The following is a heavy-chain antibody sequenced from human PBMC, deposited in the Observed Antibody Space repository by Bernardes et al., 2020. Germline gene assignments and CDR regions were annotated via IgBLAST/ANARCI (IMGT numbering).Heavy chain of an antibody. CDR3: ARIAYCNSTSCYNWFDP. J-gene: IGHJ5*02. V-gene: IGHV4-31*03. CDR1: GGSISSGTYY. D-gene: IGHD2-2*01. Sequence: TLSLTCTVSGGSISSGTYYWSWIRQHPERGLEWIGNIYYSGSTYYNPSLESRVTISIDTSKNQFSLRLSSMTAADTAVYYCARIAYCNSTSCYNWFDPWGQGTLVTVSS. CDR2: IYYSGST.